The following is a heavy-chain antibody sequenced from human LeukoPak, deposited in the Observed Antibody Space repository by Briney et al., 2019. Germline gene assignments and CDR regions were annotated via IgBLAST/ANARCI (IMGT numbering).Heavy chain of an antibody. D-gene: IGHD6-19*01. CDR1: GGSISSSSYY. J-gene: IGHJ5*02. Sequence: PSETLSLTCTVSGGSISSSSYYWGWIRQPPGKGLEWIGSIYYSGSTYYNPSLKSRVTISVDTSKNQFSLKLSSVTAADMALYYCARVGVAVADSWFDPWGQGTLVTVSS. CDR3: ARVGVAVADSWFDP. V-gene: IGHV4-39*07. CDR2: IYYSGST.